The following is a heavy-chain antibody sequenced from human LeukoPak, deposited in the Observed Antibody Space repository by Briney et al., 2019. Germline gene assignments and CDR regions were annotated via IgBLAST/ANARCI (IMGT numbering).Heavy chain of an antibody. CDR2: IYYSGST. CDR3: ARDQYSYGHFDY. J-gene: IGHJ4*02. CDR1: GGPISIYY. Sequence: PSQTLSLTRTVSGGPISIYYWSWIPQPPAKGLEWIGYIYYSGSTNYKPSLKSRVTISVNTSKTQFSLKLSSVTAADTAVYYCARDQYSYGHFDYWGQGTLVTVSS. V-gene: IGHV4-59*01. D-gene: IGHD5-18*01.